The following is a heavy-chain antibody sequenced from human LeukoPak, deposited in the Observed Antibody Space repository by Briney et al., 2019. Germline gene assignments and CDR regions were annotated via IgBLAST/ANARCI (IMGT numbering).Heavy chain of an antibody. CDR3: ARQTMLVGYANGLGFNY. CDR2: IYGSGST. J-gene: IGHJ4*02. Sequence: SETLSLTCNVTGASISSWYWSWIRQPPGKGLEWIGDIYGSGSTNYNPSLKSRVSMSADTSKNQISLNLKFVTAADTAVYYCARQTMLVGYANGLGFNYWGEGTLVTVSS. CDR1: GASISSWY. V-gene: IGHV4-59*01. D-gene: IGHD2-2*01.